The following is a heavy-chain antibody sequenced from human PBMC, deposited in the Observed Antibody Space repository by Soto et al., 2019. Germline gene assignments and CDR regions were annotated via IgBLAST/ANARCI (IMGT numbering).Heavy chain of an antibody. J-gene: IGHJ6*02. V-gene: IGHV3-21*01. Sequence: GGSLRLSCAASGFTFSSYSMNWVRQAPGKGLEWVSSISSSSSYIYYADSVKGRFTISRDNAKNSLYLQMNSLRAEDTAVYYCARDTGFDYGDLYGMDVWGQGTTVTVSS. CDR3: ARDTGFDYGDLYGMDV. D-gene: IGHD4-17*01. CDR1: GFTFSSYS. CDR2: ISSSSSYI.